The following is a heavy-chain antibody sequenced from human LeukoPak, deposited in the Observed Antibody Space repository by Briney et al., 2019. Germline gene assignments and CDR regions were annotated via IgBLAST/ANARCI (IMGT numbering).Heavy chain of an antibody. J-gene: IGHJ4*02. Sequence: GGSLRLSCAASGFTFSSYSMNWVRQAPGKGLEWVSSISSSSSNIYYADSVKGRFTISRDNAKNSLYLQMNSLRVEDTTVYYCARCTTGRTFGSLREIKRSREIDYWGQGTLVTVSS. V-gene: IGHV3-21*01. D-gene: IGHD1-1*01. CDR3: ARCTTGRTFGSLREIKRSREIDY. CDR1: GFTFSSYS. CDR2: ISSSSSNI.